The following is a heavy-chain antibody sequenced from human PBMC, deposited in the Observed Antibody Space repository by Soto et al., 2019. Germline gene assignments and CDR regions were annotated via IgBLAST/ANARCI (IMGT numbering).Heavy chain of an antibody. Sequence: ASVKVSCKASGGTFSSYAISWVRQAPGQGLEWMGGIIPIFGTANYAQKFQGRVTITADESTSTAYMELSSLRSEDTAVYYCATSLWFGELRYNYYYGMDVWGQGTTVTVS. V-gene: IGHV1-69*13. J-gene: IGHJ6*02. CDR3: ATSLWFGELRYNYYYGMDV. CDR1: GGTFSSYA. CDR2: IIPIFGTA. D-gene: IGHD3-10*01.